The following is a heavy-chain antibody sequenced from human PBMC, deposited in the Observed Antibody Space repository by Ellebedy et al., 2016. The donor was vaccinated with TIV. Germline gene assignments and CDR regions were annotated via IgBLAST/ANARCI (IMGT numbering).Heavy chain of an antibody. J-gene: IGHJ2*01. Sequence: PGGSLRLSCAASGFSSYWMSCVRQAPGKGLEWLATIKQDGSEKYYVDSVKARFTISRDNAKNSLYLQMNSLRAEDTAVYYCATGGHYYDSSGSPAGYFDLWGRGTLVTVSS. V-gene: IGHV3-7*01. CDR3: ATGGHYYDSSGSPAGYFDL. CDR1: GFSSYW. CDR2: IKQDGSEK. D-gene: IGHD3-22*01.